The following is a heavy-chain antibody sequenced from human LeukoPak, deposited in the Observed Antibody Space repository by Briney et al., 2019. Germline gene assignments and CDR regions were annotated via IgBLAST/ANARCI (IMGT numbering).Heavy chain of an antibody. CDR1: GYTFSDSY. Sequence: GASVKVSCTDSGYTFSDSYMHWVRQAPGQGLEWMGWINPTSGVTKYAEKFQGRVTMTRDTSIRTAYMEMSRLRSDDTALYYCARDLYSGTYGRWGQGTLVTVSS. CDR3: ARDLYSGTYGR. V-gene: IGHV1-2*02. D-gene: IGHD1-26*01. CDR2: INPTSGVT. J-gene: IGHJ4*02.